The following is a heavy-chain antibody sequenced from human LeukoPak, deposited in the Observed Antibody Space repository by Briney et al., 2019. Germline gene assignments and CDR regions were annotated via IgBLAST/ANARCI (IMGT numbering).Heavy chain of an antibody. CDR2: ISWNSGSI. V-gene: IGHV3-9*01. CDR3: ANDRYSSSSFAFDI. J-gene: IGHJ3*02. D-gene: IGHD6-6*01. Sequence: SGGSLRLSCAASGFTFDDYAMHWVRQAPGKGLEWVSGISWNSGSIGYADSVKGRFTISRDNAKNSLYLQMNSLRAEDTALYYCANDRYSSSSFAFDIWGQGTMVTVSS. CDR1: GFTFDDYA.